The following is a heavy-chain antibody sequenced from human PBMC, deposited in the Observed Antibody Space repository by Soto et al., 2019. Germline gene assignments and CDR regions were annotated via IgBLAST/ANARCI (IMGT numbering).Heavy chain of an antibody. CDR3: ARGRGSVSPDKCFDH. D-gene: IGHD3-10*01. J-gene: IGHJ5*02. Sequence: QLQLQESGSGLVKPSQTLSLTCAVSGGSISSGGYSWSWIRQPQGKGLVWIGSIYHSGSTYYNPSPKRRFTISVDRSKKQSSLKLMSVSAAATAAYYCARGRGSVSPDKCFDHLGQGTLVTVSS. CDR1: GGSISSGGYS. V-gene: IGHV4-30-2*01. CDR2: IYHSGST.